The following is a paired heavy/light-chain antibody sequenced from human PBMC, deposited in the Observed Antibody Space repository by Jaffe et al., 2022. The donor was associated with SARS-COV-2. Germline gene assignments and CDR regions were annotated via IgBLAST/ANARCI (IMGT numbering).Heavy chain of an antibody. CDR2: IGTAGDT. J-gene: IGHJ4*02. CDR1: GFTFSSYD. D-gene: IGHD4-17*01. V-gene: IGHV3-13*01. Sequence: EVQLVESGGGLVQPGGSLRLSCAASGFTFSSYDMHWVRQATGKGLEWVSAIGTAGDTYYPGSVKGRFTISRENAKNSLYLQMNSLRAGDTAVYYCARGVLSYGDYVDQEGLFDYWGQGTLVTVSS. CDR3: ARGVLSYGDYVDQEGLFDY.
Light chain of an antibody. Sequence: DIQMTQSPSSLSASVGDRVTITCRASQGIRNDLGWYQQKPGKAPKRLIYAASSLQSGVPSRFSGSGSGTEFTLTISSLQPEDFATYYCLQHNSLWTFGQGTKVEIK. CDR2: AAS. J-gene: IGKJ1*01. CDR1: QGIRND. CDR3: LQHNSLWT. V-gene: IGKV1-17*01.